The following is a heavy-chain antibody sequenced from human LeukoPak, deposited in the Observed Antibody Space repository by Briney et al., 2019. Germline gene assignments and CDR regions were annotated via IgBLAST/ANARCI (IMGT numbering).Heavy chain of an antibody. CDR3: AKDQDLYCSGGSCYFVY. V-gene: IGHV3-48*03. J-gene: IGHJ4*02. CDR1: GFTFSSYE. Sequence: GGSLRLSCAASGFTFSSYEMNWVRQAPGKGLEWVSYISSSGSTIYYADSVKGRFTISRDNAKNSLYLQMNSLRAEDTAVYYCAKDQDLYCSGGSCYFVYWGQGTLVTVSS. D-gene: IGHD2-15*01. CDR2: ISSSGSTI.